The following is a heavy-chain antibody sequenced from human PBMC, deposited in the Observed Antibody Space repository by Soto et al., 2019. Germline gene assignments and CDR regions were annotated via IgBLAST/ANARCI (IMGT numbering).Heavy chain of an antibody. V-gene: IGHV4-59*01. CDR1: GGSISSYY. J-gene: IGHJ4*02. Sequence: SETLSLTCTVSGGSISSYYWSWIRQPPGKGLEWIGYVYNSGSTNYNPSLKSRVTISEDTSKSQFSLKVNSMTAADTAVYYCARYRREAVAGYTLDNWGQGILVTVSS. D-gene: IGHD6-13*01. CDR3: ARYRREAVAGYTLDN. CDR2: VYNSGST.